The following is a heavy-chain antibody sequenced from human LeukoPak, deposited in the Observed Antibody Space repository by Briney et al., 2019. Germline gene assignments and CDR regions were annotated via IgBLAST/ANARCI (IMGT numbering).Heavy chain of an antibody. V-gene: IGHV4-4*07. CDR1: GGSISSYY. J-gene: IGHJ4*02. CDR2: IYTSGST. CDR3: ARVDSSSWYGGNYFDY. D-gene: IGHD6-13*01. Sequence: PSETLSLTCTVSGGSISSYYWSWIRQPAGKGLEWIGRIYTSGSTNYNSSLKSRVTMSVDTSKNQFSLKLSSVTAADTAVYYCARVDSSSWYGGNYFDYWGQGILVTVSS.